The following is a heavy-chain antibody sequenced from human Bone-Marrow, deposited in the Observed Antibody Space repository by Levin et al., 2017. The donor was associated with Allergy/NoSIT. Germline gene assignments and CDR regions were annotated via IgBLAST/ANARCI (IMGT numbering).Heavy chain of an antibody. V-gene: IGHV3-23*01. CDR3: AKDLNYNFDY. D-gene: IGHD1-7*01. J-gene: IGHJ4*02. CDR1: GFSFSTNA. CDR2: ISKSGDTT. Sequence: PGGSLRLSCAASGFSFSTNAMTWVRQAPGEGLEWVSGISKSGDTTDYADSVKGRFTISRDNSKNMLYLQMNNLRAEDTAVYYCAKDLNYNFDYWGQGTLVTVSS.